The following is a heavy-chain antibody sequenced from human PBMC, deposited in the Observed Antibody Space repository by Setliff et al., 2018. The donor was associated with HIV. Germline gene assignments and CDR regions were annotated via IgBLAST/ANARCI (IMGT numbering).Heavy chain of an antibody. J-gene: IGHJ3*02. CDR3: ARGVTHPPPFGAFDI. CDR1: GGTFSSHA. V-gene: IGHV1-69*10. D-gene: IGHD5-18*01. CDR2: IIPIVDKT. Sequence: SVKVSCKASGGTFSSHAINWVRQAPGQGLEWMGGIIPIVDKTNYAQKFQGRVAITADKSTITAYMELSSLRSEDTAFYYCARGVTHPPPFGAFDIWGQGTLVTVSS.